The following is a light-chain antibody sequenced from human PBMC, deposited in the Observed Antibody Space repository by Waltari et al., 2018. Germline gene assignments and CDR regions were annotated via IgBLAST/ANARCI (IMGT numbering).Light chain of an antibody. Sequence: QSALTQPASVSGSPGQSITMSCTGTNSHVGHYHYVSWYQHHPGTAPKVIIFGVSKRPSGVSDRFSGSKSGNTASLTISGLQTEDEADYYCCSYAGTSTLIFGGGTKLTVL. CDR1: NSHVGHYHY. V-gene: IGLV2-23*02. J-gene: IGLJ2*01. CDR3: CSYAGTSTLI. CDR2: GVS.